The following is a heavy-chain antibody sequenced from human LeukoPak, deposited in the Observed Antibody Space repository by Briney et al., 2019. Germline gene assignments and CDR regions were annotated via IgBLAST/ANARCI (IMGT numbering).Heavy chain of an antibody. J-gene: IGHJ4*02. CDR1: GGSISSGGYY. CDR2: IYYSGST. CDR3: ARGVVVVVAATPVFDY. Sequence: PSQTLSLTCTVSGGSISSGGYYWSWIRQHPGKGLEWIGYIYYSGSTYYNPSLKSRVTISVDTSKNQFSLELSSVTAADTAVYYCARGVVVVVAATPVFDYWGQGTLVTVSS. V-gene: IGHV4-31*03. D-gene: IGHD2-15*01.